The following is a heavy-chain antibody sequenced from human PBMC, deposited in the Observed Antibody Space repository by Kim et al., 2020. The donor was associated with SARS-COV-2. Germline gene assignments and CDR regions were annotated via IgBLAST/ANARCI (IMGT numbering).Heavy chain of an antibody. CDR1: GGSISSYY. D-gene: IGHD3-22*01. J-gene: IGHJ4*02. CDR2: IYYSGST. V-gene: IGHV4-59*01. CDR3: AREEDYYDSSGIIV. Sequence: SETLSLTCTVSGGSISSYYWSWIRQPPGKGLEWIGYIYYSGSTNYNPSLKSRVTISVDTSKNQFSLKLSSVTAADTAVYYCAREEDYYDSSGIIVWCQGTLVTVSS.